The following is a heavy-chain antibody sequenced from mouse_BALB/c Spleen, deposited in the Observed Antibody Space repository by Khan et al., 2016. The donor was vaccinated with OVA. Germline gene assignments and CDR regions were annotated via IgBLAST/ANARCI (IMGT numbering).Heavy chain of an antibody. CDR3: ARSYGSWTMDY. CDR1: GDSITSGF. V-gene: IGHV3-8*02. D-gene: IGHD1-1*01. CDR2: VTYSGNT. J-gene: IGHJ4*01. Sequence: EVQLQESGPSLVKPSQTLSLTCSVTGDSITSGFWNWIRKFPGNKFEYMGYVTYSGNTYYNTSLKSRISITRDTSKSQYYLQFNSVTTEDTATYFCARSYGSWTMDYWGQGTSVTVSS.